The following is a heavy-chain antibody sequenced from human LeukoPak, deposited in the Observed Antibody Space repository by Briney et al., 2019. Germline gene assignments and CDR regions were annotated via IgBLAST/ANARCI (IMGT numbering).Heavy chain of an antibody. CDR1: GGSTSGYY. V-gene: IGHV4-59*08. J-gene: IGHJ4*02. CDR3: ARLTRGDYFDY. D-gene: IGHD5-12*01. CDR2: IHYSGST. Sequence: PSETLSLTCTVSGGSTSGYYWSWIRQPPGKGLEWIGYIHYSGSTEYNPSLKSRVTISVDTSKNQFSLKLSSVTAADTAVYYCARLTRGDYFDYWGQGTLVTVSS.